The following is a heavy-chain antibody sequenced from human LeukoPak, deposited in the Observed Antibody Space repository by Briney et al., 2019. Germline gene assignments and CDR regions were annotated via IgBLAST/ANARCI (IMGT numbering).Heavy chain of an antibody. CDR3: ARGRSGAFDI. J-gene: IGHJ3*02. CDR2: ISYDGSNK. CDR1: GFTFSSYA. V-gene: IGHV3-30-3*01. Sequence: PGGSLRLSCAASGFTFSSYAMHWVRQAPGKGLEWVAVISYDGSNKYYADSVKGRFTISRDNSENTLYLQMNSLRAEDTAVYYCARGRSGAFDIWGQGTMVTVSS.